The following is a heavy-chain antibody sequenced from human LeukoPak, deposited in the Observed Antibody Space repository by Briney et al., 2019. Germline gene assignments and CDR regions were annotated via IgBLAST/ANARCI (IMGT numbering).Heavy chain of an antibody. CDR3: ARARTTVANHFDF. V-gene: IGHV3-48*02. CDR2: ISTSSTTI. D-gene: IGHD4-17*01. Sequence: GGSLRLSCVASGFTFSTYAMNWVRQAPGKGLEWVSYISTSSTTIDFTDSVKGRFTISRDNAKNSLFLQMNSLRDEDTAVYYCARARTTVANHFDFWGQGTLVTVSS. J-gene: IGHJ4*02. CDR1: GFTFSTYA.